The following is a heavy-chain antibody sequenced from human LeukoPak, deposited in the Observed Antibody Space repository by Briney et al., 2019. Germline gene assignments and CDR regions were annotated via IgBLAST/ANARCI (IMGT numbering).Heavy chain of an antibody. CDR1: GGPISSTNW. J-gene: IGHJ3*01. CDR3: ATGRQGNY. D-gene: IGHD1-1*01. CDR2: IYHSGST. V-gene: IGHV4-4*02. Sequence: SETLSLTCAVSGGPISSTNWRSWVRQPPEKGLDGIGEIYHSGSTNYNPSLESRVTMSVDKSKNQLTLKLNTMTAADTAVYDCATGRQGNYCGQGTMVIVSS.